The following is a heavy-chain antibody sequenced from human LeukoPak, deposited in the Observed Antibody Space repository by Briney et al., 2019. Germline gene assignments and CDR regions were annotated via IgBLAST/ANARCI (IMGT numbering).Heavy chain of an antibody. Sequence: GGSLRLSCAASGFTFSSYWLSWVRQAPGKGLEWVANIKQDGSEKYYVDSVKGRFTISRDNAKNSLYLQMNSLRAEDTAVYYCARDWSTVTNNWFDPWGQGTLVTVSS. CDR3: ARDWSTVTNNWFDP. CDR2: IKQDGSEK. J-gene: IGHJ5*02. D-gene: IGHD4-17*01. CDR1: GFTFSSYW. V-gene: IGHV3-7*01.